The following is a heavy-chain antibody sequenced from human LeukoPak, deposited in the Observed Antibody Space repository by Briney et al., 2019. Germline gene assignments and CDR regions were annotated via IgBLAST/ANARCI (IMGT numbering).Heavy chain of an antibody. CDR2: IYSGGNT. CDR1: GFTVRSNY. V-gene: IGHV3-53*01. D-gene: IGHD6-6*01. J-gene: IGHJ4*02. CDR3: ARESFAARWD. Sequence: GGSLRLSCAASGFTVRSNYMSWVRQAPGKGLEGVSVIYSGGNTYYADSVKGRFTISRDNANNLLYLQMNSLRAEDTAVYYCARESFAARWDWGQGTLVTVSS.